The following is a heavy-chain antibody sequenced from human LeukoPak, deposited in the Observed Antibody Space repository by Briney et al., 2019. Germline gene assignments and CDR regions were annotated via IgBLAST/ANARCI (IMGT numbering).Heavy chain of an antibody. CDR1: GFTFTSSA. CDR2: IVVGSGNT. V-gene: IGHV1-58*02. Sequence: ASVKVSCKASGFTFTSSAMQWVRQARGQRLEWIGWIVVGSGNTNYAQKFQERVTITRDMSTSTAYMELRSLRSDDTAVYYCARDLTHRRNYDNSGYQIVPAFWGQGTLVTVSS. D-gene: IGHD3-22*01. CDR3: ARDLTHRRNYDNSGYQIVPAF. J-gene: IGHJ4*02.